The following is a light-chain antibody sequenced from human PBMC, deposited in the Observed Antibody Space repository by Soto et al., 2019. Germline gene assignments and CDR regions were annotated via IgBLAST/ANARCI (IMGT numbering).Light chain of an antibody. CDR2: EDN. CDR3: QSYDGNNWV. V-gene: IGLV6-57*02. J-gene: IGLJ3*02. CDR1: SGSIASNY. Sequence: NFMLTQPHSVSGSAGKTVTISCTGSSGSIASNYVQWYQQRPGSAPTIVIFEDNERPSGVPDRFSGSIASSSNSASLTISGLKTEDEADYYCQSYDGNNWVFGGGTKLTVL.